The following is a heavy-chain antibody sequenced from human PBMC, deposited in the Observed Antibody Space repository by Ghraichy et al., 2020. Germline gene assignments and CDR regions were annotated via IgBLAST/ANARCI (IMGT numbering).Heavy chain of an antibody. CDR1: GFTFDDYA. J-gene: IGHJ4*02. Sequence: SLRLSCAASGFTFDDYAMHWVRQAPGKGLEWVSGISWNSGSIGYADSVKGRFTISRDNAKNSLYLQMNSLRAEDTALYYCAKASGSYYFDYWGQGTLVTVSS. CDR3: AKASGSYYFDY. CDR2: ISWNSGSI. D-gene: IGHD1-26*01. V-gene: IGHV3-9*01.